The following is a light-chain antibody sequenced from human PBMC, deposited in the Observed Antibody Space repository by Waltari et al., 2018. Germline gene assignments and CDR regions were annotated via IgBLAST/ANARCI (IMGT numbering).Light chain of an antibody. CDR1: QSVNEY. CDR2: DAS. V-gene: IGKV3-11*01. CDR3: HVSSNWPPVT. Sequence: PADRAPLSCMHSQSVNEYLAWYQQIHGQAPRLLIYDASNRATGITARFSGSGSGTDFTLTISSLAPEDSAIYYGHVSSNWPPVTVGGGTKVEIK. J-gene: IGKJ4*01.